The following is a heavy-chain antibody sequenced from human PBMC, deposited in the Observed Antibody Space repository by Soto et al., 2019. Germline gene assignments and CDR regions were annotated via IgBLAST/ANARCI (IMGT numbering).Heavy chain of an antibody. J-gene: IGHJ3*02. V-gene: IGHV1-2*04. CDR2: INPNSGDI. CDR1: GYTFTDYY. CDR3: ATLGAKAFDI. Sequence: QVQLVQSGAEVKKPGASMKVSCKASGYTFTDYYIHWVRQAPGQGLEWMGWINPNSGDINYAQNFQGWVTMTRDTSISTAYMELSRLRSDDTAIYYCATLGAKAFDIWGQGTIVTVSS.